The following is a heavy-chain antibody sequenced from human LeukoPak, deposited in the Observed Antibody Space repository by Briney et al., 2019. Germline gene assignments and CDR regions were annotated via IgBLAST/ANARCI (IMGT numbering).Heavy chain of an antibody. CDR1: GGSISSGSYY. CDR2: IYYSGST. J-gene: IGHJ3*02. CDR3: ARDIAAAGPWAFDI. D-gene: IGHD6-13*01. V-gene: IGHV4-39*07. Sequence: SETLSLTCTVSGGSISSGSYYWGWIRQPPGKGLEWIGSIYYSGSTYYKPSLKSRVTISLDTSKNQFSLKLSSVTAADTAMYYCARDIAAAGPWAFDIWGQGTMVTVSS.